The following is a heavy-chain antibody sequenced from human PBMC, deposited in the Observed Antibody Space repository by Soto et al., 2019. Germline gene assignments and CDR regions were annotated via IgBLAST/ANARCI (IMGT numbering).Heavy chain of an antibody. J-gene: IGHJ4*02. CDR1: GLSFSAAW. Sequence: LRLSCAVSGLSFSAAWMKWVRQAPGKGLEWVGRIKSKGGGETTDYAAPVKGRFTISRDSSEKTLYLQMNSLRPEDTAVYYCAKALGELSPESYDYWGQGTLVTVSS. CDR2: IKSKGGGETT. V-gene: IGHV3-15*07. D-gene: IGHD3-16*02. CDR3: AKALGELSPESYDY.